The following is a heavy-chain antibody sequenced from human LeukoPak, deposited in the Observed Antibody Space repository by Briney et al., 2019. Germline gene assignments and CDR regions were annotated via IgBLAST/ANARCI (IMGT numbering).Heavy chain of an antibody. Sequence: GGSLRLSCAASGFTFSNDWMHWVRQAPGKGLVWVSGVKTDGTDIGYADSVKGRFTISRDNAKNTLYLETNSLRAEDTAVYYCVRDAEGSTPFDCWGQGTLVTVSS. CDR2: VKTDGTDI. V-gene: IGHV3-74*01. CDR3: VRDAEGSTPFDC. J-gene: IGHJ4*02. CDR1: GFTFSNDW. D-gene: IGHD2-15*01.